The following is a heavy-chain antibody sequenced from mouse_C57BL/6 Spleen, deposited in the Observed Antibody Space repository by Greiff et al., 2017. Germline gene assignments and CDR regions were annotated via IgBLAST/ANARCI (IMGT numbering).Heavy chain of an antibody. J-gene: IGHJ4*01. CDR3: ARENYSNYNYYAMDY. D-gene: IGHD2-5*01. CDR2: ISDGGSYT. Sequence: EVKLVESGGGLVKPGGSLKLSCAASGFTFSSYAMPWVRQTPEQRLEWVATISDGGSYTYYPDNVKGRSTISRDQAKNNPYLQLSHLKSEDTAMYYCARENYSNYNYYAMDYWGQGTSVTVSS. V-gene: IGHV5-4*01. CDR1: GFTFSSYA.